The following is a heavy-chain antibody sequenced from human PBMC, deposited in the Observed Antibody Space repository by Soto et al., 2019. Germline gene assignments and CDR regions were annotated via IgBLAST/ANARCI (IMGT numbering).Heavy chain of an antibody. CDR1: GFTFSSYA. CDR2: ISGSGGST. Sequence: GESLKISFAASGFTFSSYAMSWVRQAPGKGLEWVSAISGSGGSTYYADSVKGRFTISRDNSKNTLYLQMNSLRAEDTAVYYCAKTPRLTAMGDYWGQGTLVTVSS. D-gene: IGHD5-18*01. J-gene: IGHJ4*02. V-gene: IGHV3-23*01. CDR3: AKTPRLTAMGDY.